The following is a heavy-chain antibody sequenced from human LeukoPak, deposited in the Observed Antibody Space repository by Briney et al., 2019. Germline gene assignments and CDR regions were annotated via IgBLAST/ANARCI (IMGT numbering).Heavy chain of an antibody. CDR2: ISSSSSYI. J-gene: IGHJ4*02. Sequence: GGSLRLSCAASGFIFSSYSMNWVRQAPGKGLEWVSSISSSSSYIYYADSVKGRFTISRDNAKNSLYLQMNSLRAEDTAVYYCARCPVIAANFDYWGQGTLVTVSS. CDR3: ARCPVIAANFDY. V-gene: IGHV3-21*01. CDR1: GFIFSSYS. D-gene: IGHD6-6*01.